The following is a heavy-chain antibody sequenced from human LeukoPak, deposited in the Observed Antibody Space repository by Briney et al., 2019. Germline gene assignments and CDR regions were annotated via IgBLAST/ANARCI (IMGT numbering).Heavy chain of an antibody. CDR3: ARESRSCFDY. D-gene: IGHD3-10*01. CDR1: GDFVSTDSAA. V-gene: IGHV6-1*01. CDR2: TYYRSKWYN. Sequence: SQTVSLTCAISGDFVSTDSAAWIWIRQSPSRGLEWLARTYYRSKWYNAYALSVESRITVNPDTSKNQFSLQLNYVTPEDTAVYYCARESRSCFDYWGQGTLVTVSS. J-gene: IGHJ4*02.